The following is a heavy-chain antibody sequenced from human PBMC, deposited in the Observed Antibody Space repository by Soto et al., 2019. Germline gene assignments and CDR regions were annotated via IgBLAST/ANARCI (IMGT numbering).Heavy chain of an antibody. CDR1: GFTVSSNY. Sequence: EVQLVESGGGLVQPGGSLRLSCAASGFTVSSNYMSWVRQAPGKGLEWVSGIYSGGSTYYADSVKGRFTNSRDNSKKTLYLQMNSLRAEDTAVYYCARDVRTTVFVYWGLGTLVTVSS. CDR3: ARDVRTTVFVY. J-gene: IGHJ4*02. CDR2: IYSGGST. V-gene: IGHV3-66*01. D-gene: IGHD4-17*01.